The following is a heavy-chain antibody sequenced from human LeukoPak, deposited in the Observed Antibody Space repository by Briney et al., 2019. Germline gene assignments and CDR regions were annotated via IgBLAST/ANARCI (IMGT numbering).Heavy chain of an antibody. V-gene: IGHV4-34*01. J-gene: IGHJ5*02. Sequence: SETLSLTRAVYGGSFSGYYWSWIRQAPGKGLEWIGEINHSGNTNYNPSLKSRVTISVDTSKNQSSLKLSSVTAADTAVYYCVTEPGYCTGGRCYGGWFDPWGQGTLVTVSS. CDR3: VTEPGYCTGGRCYGGWFDP. CDR2: INHSGNT. CDR1: GGSFSGYY. D-gene: IGHD2-15*01.